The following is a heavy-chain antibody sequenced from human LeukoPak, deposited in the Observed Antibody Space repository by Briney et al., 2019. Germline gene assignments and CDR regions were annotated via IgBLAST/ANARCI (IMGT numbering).Heavy chain of an antibody. V-gene: IGHV3-23*01. CDR3: ARTNTAMVHDAFDI. D-gene: IGHD5-18*01. CDR2: ISGSGGST. J-gene: IGHJ3*02. Sequence: GGSLRLSCAASGFTFSSYGMSWVRQAPGKGLEWVSAISGSGGSTYYADSVKGRFTISRDNSKNTLHLQMNSLRAEDTAVYYCARTNTAMVHDAFDIWGQGTMVTVSS. CDR1: GFTFSSYG.